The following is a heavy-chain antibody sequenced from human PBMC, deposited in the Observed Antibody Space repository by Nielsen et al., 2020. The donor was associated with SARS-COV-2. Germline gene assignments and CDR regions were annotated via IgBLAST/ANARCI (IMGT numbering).Heavy chain of an antibody. Sequence: GESLKISCAASGFIFDDYAMHWVRQAPGRGLEWASLISGDGSTTYYGDSVKGRFTISRDNNKVSLYLQMSSLRADDTALYYCARDQLGYCGSTSCSPRVWGQGTLVTVAS. CDR2: ISGDGSTT. CDR3: ARDQLGYCGSTSCSPRV. CDR1: GFIFDDYA. V-gene: IGHV3-43*02. D-gene: IGHD2-2*01. J-gene: IGHJ4*02.